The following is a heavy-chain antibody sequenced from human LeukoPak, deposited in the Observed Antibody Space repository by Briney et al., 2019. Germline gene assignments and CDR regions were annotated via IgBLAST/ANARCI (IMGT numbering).Heavy chain of an antibody. Sequence: SATLSLTCTVSGGSIRSGSYYWGWIRQPPGKGLEWIGSIYYSGSTYYNPSLKSRVTISVDTSKNQFSLKLSSVTAADTAVYYCARDEVGTHGYYFDYWGQGTLVTVSS. V-gene: IGHV4-39*07. CDR3: ARDEVGTHGYYFDY. D-gene: IGHD2-2*01. CDR1: GGSIRSGSYY. CDR2: IYYSGST. J-gene: IGHJ4*02.